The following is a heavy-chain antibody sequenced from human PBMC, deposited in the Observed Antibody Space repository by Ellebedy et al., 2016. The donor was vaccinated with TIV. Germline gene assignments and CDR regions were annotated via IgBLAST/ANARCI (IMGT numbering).Heavy chain of an antibody. CDR3: AKDRTLEGAFYYYGMDV. V-gene: IGHV3-30*18. CDR1: GFIFSSYG. J-gene: IGHJ6*02. Sequence: GESLKISCAASGFIFSSYGLHWVRQAPGKGLEWLALISYEGSKKFYADSVKGRFIISRDNSKNTVYLEMNSLRGEDTAVFYCAKDRTLEGAFYYYGMDVWGQGTTVTVSS. D-gene: IGHD3-10*01. CDR2: ISYEGSKK.